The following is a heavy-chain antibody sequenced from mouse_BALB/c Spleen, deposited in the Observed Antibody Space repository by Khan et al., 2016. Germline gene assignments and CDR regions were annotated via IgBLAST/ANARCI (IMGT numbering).Heavy chain of an antibody. CDR2: ISYSGDT. CDR1: DYSITSDYA. Sequence: EVQLQESGPGLVKPSQSLSLTCTVTDYSITSDYAWNWIRQFPGNKLVWLGYISYSGDTHYNPSLTSRISITRDTSKNQFFLQLNSVTAEDTATYYCAREDYSWFAYWGQGTLVTVSA. D-gene: IGHD1-1*02. CDR3: AREDYSWFAY. V-gene: IGHV3-2*02. J-gene: IGHJ3*01.